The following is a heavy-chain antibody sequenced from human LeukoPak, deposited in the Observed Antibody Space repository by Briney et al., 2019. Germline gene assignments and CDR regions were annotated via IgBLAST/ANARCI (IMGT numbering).Heavy chain of an antibody. J-gene: IGHJ4*02. CDR3: ARDHRGTFDY. D-gene: IGHD2-15*01. CDR1: GGSISSGGYY. CDR2: IYYSGST. Sequence: PSETLSLTCTVSGGSISSGGYYWRWIRQHPGKGLEWIGYIYYSGSTYYNPSLKSRVTISVDTSKNQFSLKLSSVTAADTAVYYCARDHRGTFDYWGQGTLVTVSS. V-gene: IGHV4-31*03.